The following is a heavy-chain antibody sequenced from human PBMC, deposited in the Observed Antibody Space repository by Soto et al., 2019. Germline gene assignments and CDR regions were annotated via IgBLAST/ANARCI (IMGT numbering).Heavy chain of an antibody. J-gene: IGHJ6*02. V-gene: IGHV3-23*01. CDR2: ISGSGGST. CDR1: GFTFSSYA. CDR3: ARDWSKFSYNYPYYYAMDA. Sequence: LILSCAASGFTFSSYAMSWVRQAPGKGLAWVSAISGSGGSTYYADSVKGRFTISRDNSKNTLFLHMNSLRADDTAVYYCARDWSKFSYNYPYYYAMDAWGQGTTVTVSS. D-gene: IGHD3-9*01.